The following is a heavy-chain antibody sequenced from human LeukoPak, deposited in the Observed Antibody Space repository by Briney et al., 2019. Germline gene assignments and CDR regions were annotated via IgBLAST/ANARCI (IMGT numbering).Heavy chain of an antibody. V-gene: IGHV3-30*02. CDR3: ANSSFQV. J-gene: IGHJ4*02. CDR1: GFTFRNYG. Sequence: PGGSLRLSCLASGFTFRNYGMHWVRQAPGKGLEWVALIGYDGSKKFYADSVKGRFTTSRDNSMNTLFLHMNSLRVDDTAVYYRANSSFQVWGQGTLVTVSS. CDR2: IGYDGSKK.